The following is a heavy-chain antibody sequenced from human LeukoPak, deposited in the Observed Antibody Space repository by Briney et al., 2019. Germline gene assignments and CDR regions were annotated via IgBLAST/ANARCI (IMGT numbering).Heavy chain of an antibody. Sequence: GGSLRLSCAASGFTFSNAWMSWVRQAPGKGLEWVGRIKSKTDGGTTDYAAPVKGRFTISRDDSKNTLYLQMNSLKTEDTAAYYCTTDRGRFGELFYSHFDYWGQGTLVTVSS. D-gene: IGHD3-10*01. J-gene: IGHJ4*02. CDR1: GFTFSNAW. V-gene: IGHV3-15*01. CDR3: TTDRGRFGELFYSHFDY. CDR2: IKSKTDGGTT.